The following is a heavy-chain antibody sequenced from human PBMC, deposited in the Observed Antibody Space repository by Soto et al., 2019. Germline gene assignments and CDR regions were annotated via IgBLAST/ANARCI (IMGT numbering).Heavy chain of an antibody. V-gene: IGHV1-69*13. Sequence: ASVKVSCKASGGTFSSYSISWVRQAPGQGLEWMGGIIPIFGTANYAQKFQGRVTITADESTSTAYMELSSLRSEDTAVYYCAGYIGATYPDYYYGMDVWGQGTTVTVSS. D-gene: IGHD5-12*01. CDR3: AGYIGATYPDYYYGMDV. CDR1: GGTFSSYS. J-gene: IGHJ6*02. CDR2: IIPIFGTA.